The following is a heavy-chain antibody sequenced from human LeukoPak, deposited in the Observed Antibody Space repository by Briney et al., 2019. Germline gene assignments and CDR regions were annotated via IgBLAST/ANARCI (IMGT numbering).Heavy chain of an antibody. Sequence: SETLSLTCTVSGGSISSYYWSWIRQPPGKGLEWIGYIYYSGSTNYNPSLKSRVTISVDTSKNQFSLKLSSVTAADTAVYYCARDTHYYDSRNIYYFDYWGQGTLVTVSS. J-gene: IGHJ4*02. V-gene: IGHV4-59*01. CDR1: GGSISSYY. D-gene: IGHD3-22*01. CDR2: IYYSGST. CDR3: ARDTHYYDSRNIYYFDY.